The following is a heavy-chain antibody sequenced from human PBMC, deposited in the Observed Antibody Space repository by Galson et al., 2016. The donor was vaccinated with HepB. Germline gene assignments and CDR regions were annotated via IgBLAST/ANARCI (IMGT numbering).Heavy chain of an antibody. D-gene: IGHD5-24*01. CDR2: IKEDGTFQ. V-gene: IGHV3-7*01. Sequence: SLRLSCAASGFTFTSYWMAWLRQAPGRGLEWVANIKEDGTFQCYVDSVKGRFTISRDNTKMSVHLQMNTLRVEDTAIYYCAREGLADGSYFDYWGQGTPVTISS. CDR1: GFTFTSYW. CDR3: AREGLADGSYFDY. J-gene: IGHJ4*02.